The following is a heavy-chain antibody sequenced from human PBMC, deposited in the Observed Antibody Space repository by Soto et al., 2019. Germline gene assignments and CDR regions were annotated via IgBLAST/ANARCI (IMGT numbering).Heavy chain of an antibody. D-gene: IGHD2-15*01. CDR1: GFTFSTYS. CDR3: ARGNLGGFDL. J-gene: IGHJ6*02. CDR2: ISSRSSYI. Sequence: GGSLRLSCAASGFTFSTYSMNWVRQAPGKGLEWVSSISSRSSYIYYADSVKGRFTVSRDNAKNSLYLQMHSLRAEDTAVYYCARGNLGGFDLWGQGTTVTVSS. V-gene: IGHV3-21*01.